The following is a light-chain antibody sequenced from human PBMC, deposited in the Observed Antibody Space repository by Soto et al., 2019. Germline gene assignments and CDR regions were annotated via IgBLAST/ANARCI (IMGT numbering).Light chain of an antibody. CDR1: QSVTNS. V-gene: IGKV3-11*01. J-gene: IGKJ1*01. CDR2: HAS. Sequence: EIVLTQSPAILSLSPGERATLSCRASQSVTNSLAWYQQKPDQAPRLLIYHASNRATGVPARFSGSGSGTDFTLTISSLEPADFAVYYCQQRRTFGQGTKVEIK. CDR3: QQRRT.